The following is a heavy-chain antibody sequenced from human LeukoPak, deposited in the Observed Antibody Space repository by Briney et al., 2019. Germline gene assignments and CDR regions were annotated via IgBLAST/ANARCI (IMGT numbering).Heavy chain of an antibody. CDR2: IYYSGST. Sequence: PSETLSLTCTVSGGSISSSSYYWGWIRQPPGKGLEWIGSIYYSGSTYYNPSLKSRVTISVDTSENQFSLKLSPVTATDTAVYYCARDFLPSSYYYYYGMDVWGQGATVTVSS. V-gene: IGHV4-39*07. D-gene: IGHD2/OR15-2a*01. J-gene: IGHJ6*02. CDR3: ARDFLPSSYYYYYGMDV. CDR1: GGSISSSSYY.